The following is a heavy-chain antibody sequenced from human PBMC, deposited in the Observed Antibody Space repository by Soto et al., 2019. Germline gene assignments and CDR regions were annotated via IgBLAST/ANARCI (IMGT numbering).Heavy chain of an antibody. CDR1: GFTFSSYG. CDR3: ARDGLGYSSSYIYYFDY. J-gene: IGHJ4*02. D-gene: IGHD6-6*01. CDR2: IWYDGSNK. V-gene: IGHV3-33*01. Sequence: LRLSCAASGFTFSSYGMHWVRQAPGKGLEWVAVIWYDGSNKYYADSVKGRFTISGDNSKNTLYLQMNSLRAEDTAVYYCARDGLGYSSSYIYYFDYWGQGTLVTVSS.